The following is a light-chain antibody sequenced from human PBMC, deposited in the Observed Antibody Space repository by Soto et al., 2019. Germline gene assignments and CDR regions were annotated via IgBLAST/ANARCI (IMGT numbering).Light chain of an antibody. J-gene: IGLJ1*01. Sequence: QSALTQPASVSGSPGQSITISCTGTSSDVGTYNYVSWYQHHPGKAPKLMIYDVSNWPSGVSNRFSGSKSGNTASLTISGLQAEDEADYYCSSYTTSSTLYVFGTETKLTVL. CDR2: DVS. CDR3: SSYTTSSTLYV. V-gene: IGLV2-14*03. CDR1: SSDVGTYNY.